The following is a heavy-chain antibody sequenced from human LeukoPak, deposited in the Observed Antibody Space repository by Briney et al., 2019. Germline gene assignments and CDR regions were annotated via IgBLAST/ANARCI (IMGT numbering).Heavy chain of an antibody. CDR3: ARALRGTVQLGY. Sequence: GGSLRLSCAASGFTFSSYWLHWVRQAPGKGLVWVSRINTDGSSTSYADSVKGRFTISRDNAKNTLYLQMNSLRAEDTAVYYCARALRGTVQLGYWAQGTLVTVSS. CDR1: GFTFSSYW. V-gene: IGHV3-74*01. CDR2: INTDGSST. D-gene: IGHD1-1*01. J-gene: IGHJ4*02.